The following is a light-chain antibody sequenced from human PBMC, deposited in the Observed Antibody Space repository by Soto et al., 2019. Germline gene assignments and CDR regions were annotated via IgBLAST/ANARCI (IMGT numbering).Light chain of an antibody. J-gene: IGKJ1*01. CDR2: AAS. CDR1: QGIGND. V-gene: IGKV1-6*01. Sequence: AIQLTQSPSSLSASVGDRVTISCRASQGIGNDLAWYQQKPGKAPRLLIFAASNLQSGVPSRFSGSGYGTDFTLTISSLQPEDSATYYCLQAGAFPLTLGQGTSVEIK. CDR3: LQAGAFPLT.